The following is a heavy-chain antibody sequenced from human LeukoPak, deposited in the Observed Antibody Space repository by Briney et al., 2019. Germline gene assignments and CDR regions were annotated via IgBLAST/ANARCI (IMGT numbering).Heavy chain of an antibody. V-gene: IGHV4-39*01. CDR3: ARRRIWGDGSGSHYFDY. Sequence: PSETLSLTCTVSGGSISSSSYHWGWIRQPPGKGLEWIGSINYSGSTYYNPSLTSRVTISVDTSKNQFSLKVSSVTAADTAVYYCARRRIWGDGSGSHYFDYWGQGTLVTVSS. D-gene: IGHD3-10*01. CDR2: INYSGST. CDR1: GGSISSSSYH. J-gene: IGHJ4*02.